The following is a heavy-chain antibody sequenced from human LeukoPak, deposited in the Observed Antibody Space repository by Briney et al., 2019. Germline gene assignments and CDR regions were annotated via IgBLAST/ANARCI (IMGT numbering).Heavy chain of an antibody. D-gene: IGHD6-13*01. Sequence: ASVKVSCKASGYTFTGYYMHWARQAPGQGLEWMGWMNPYSGNTGYAQNFQGRITITRNTSISTAYMELTSLRSEDTAVYYCARTQHLVLRSPLDPWGQGTLVTVSS. CDR2: MNPYSGNT. CDR3: ARTQHLVLRSPLDP. CDR1: GYTFTGYY. V-gene: IGHV1-8*03. J-gene: IGHJ5*02.